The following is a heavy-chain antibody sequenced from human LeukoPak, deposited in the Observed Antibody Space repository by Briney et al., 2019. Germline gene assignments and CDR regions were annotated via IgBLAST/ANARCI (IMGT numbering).Heavy chain of an antibody. D-gene: IGHD6-13*01. CDR3: ARAAGTFDPFDY. Sequence: PSETLSLTCTVSGGSISSSSYYWGWIRQPPGKGLEWIGSIYYSGSTYYNPSLKSRVTISVDTSKNQFSLKLSSVTAADTAVYYCARAAGTFDPFDYWGQGTLVTVSS. CDR1: GGSISSSSYY. CDR2: IYYSGST. J-gene: IGHJ4*02. V-gene: IGHV4-39*07.